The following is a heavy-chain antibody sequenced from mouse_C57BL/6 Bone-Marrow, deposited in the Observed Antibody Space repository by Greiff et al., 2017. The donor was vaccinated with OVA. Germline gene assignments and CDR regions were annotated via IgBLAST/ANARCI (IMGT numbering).Heavy chain of an antibody. D-gene: IGHD1-1*01. V-gene: IGHV1-72*01. CDR1: GYTFTSYW. CDR2: IDPNSGGT. CDR3: ARRDYGTPYWYFDV. Sequence: QVQLQQPGAELVKPGASVTLSCKASGYTFTSYWMHWVKQRPGRGLEWIGRIDPNSGGTKYNEKFKSKATLTVDKPSSTAYMQLSSLTSEDSAVYYCARRDYGTPYWYFDVWGTGTTVTVAS. J-gene: IGHJ1*03.